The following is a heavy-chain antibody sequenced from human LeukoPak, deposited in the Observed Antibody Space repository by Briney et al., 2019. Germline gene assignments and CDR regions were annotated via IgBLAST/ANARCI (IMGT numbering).Heavy chain of an antibody. J-gene: IGHJ6*03. Sequence: GGSLRLSCAASGFTFSDYYMSWIRQAPGKGLEWVSYISSSGRTINYVDSVKGRFTISRDNAENSLYLQMNSLRAEDTAVYYCARDQAKDYTFWSDSRRGRDYYYYYMDVWGKGTTVTVSS. CDR3: ARDQAKDYTFWSDSRRGRDYYYYYMDV. D-gene: IGHD3-3*01. V-gene: IGHV3-11*04. CDR1: GFTFSDYY. CDR2: ISSSGRTI.